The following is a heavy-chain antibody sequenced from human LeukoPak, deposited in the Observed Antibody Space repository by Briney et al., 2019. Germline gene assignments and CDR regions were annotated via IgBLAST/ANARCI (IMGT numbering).Heavy chain of an antibody. CDR3: ARVVVVPAAPYWFDP. J-gene: IGHJ5*02. CDR2: IYTSGST. CDR1: GGSISSGSYY. D-gene: IGHD2-2*01. Sequence: SQTLSLTCTVSGGSISSGSYYWSWIRQPAGKGLEWIGRIYTSGSTNYNPSLKSRVTISVDTSKNPFSLKLSSVTAADTAVYYCARVVVVPAAPYWFDPWGQGTLVTVSS. V-gene: IGHV4-61*02.